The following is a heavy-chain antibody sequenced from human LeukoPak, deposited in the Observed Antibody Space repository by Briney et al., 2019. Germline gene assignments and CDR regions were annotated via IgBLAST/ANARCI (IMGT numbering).Heavy chain of an antibody. J-gene: IGHJ6*02. CDR3: ATHLATTSGYGMDV. V-gene: IGHV4-34*01. D-gene: IGHD1-26*01. CDR1: GGSFSGYY. Sequence: SETLSLTCAVYGGSFSGYYWSWIRQTPGEGLEWIGEINHSGSTNYNPSLKSRVTISVDTSKQQFSLKLSSVTAADTAMYYCATHLATTSGYGMDVWGQGTTVTVSS. CDR2: INHSGST.